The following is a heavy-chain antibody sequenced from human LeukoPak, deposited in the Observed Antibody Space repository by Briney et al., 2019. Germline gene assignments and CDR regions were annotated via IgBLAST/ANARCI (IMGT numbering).Heavy chain of an antibody. J-gene: IGHJ5*02. CDR2: VDHSGGT. CDR1: GYSLSSGYY. V-gene: IGHV4-38-2*02. CDR3: ARGRTQGFNWFDP. Sequence: SETLSLTCTVSGYSLSSGYYWGWIRQPPGKGLEWIGSVDHSGGTYYNPSLRSRVSISVDTSKNQFSLKLSSVTAADTAVYYCARGRTQGFNWFDPWGQGTLVTVSS.